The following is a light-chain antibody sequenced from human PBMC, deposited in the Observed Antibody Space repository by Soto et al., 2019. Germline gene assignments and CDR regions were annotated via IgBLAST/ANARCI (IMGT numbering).Light chain of an antibody. CDR3: SSYTSSSTLYV. V-gene: IGLV2-14*01. J-gene: IGLJ1*01. Sequence: QSVLAQPASVSGSPGQSITISCTGTSSDVGGYNYVSWYQQHPGKAPKLMIYDVSNRPSGVSNRFSGSKSGNTAFLTISGLLSEYEADYYCSSYTSSSTLYVFGTGTKVTVL. CDR1: SSDVGGYNY. CDR2: DVS.